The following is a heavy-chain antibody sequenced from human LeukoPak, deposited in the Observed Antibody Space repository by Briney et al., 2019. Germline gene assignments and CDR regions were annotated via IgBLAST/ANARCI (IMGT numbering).Heavy chain of an antibody. V-gene: IGHV3-33*06. CDR3: AKGQGDYGEVDY. CDR2: IWYDGSNK. Sequence: GGSLRLSCAASGFTFSSYAMSWVRQAPGKGLEWVAVIWYDGSNKYYADSVKGRFTISRDNSKNTLYLQMNSLRAEDTAVYYCAKGQGDYGEVDYWGQGTLVTVSS. D-gene: IGHD4-17*01. CDR1: GFTFSSYA. J-gene: IGHJ4*02.